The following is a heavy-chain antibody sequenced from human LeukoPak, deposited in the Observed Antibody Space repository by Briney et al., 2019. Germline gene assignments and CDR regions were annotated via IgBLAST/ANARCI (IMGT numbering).Heavy chain of an antibody. CDR2: INPNSGGT. V-gene: IGHV1-2*06. CDR1: GYTFTCYY. CDR3: ARESSRFLEWLSIGPFDY. D-gene: IGHD3-3*01. Sequence: ASVKVSCKASGYTFTCYYMHWVRQAPGQGLEWMGRINPNSGGTNYAQKFQGRVTMTRDTSISTAYMELSRLRSDDTAVYYCARESSRFLEWLSIGPFDYWGQGTLVTVSS. J-gene: IGHJ4*02.